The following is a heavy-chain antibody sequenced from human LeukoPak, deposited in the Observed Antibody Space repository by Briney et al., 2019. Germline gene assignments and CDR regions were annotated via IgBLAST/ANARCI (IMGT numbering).Heavy chain of an antibody. CDR2: IIPVFATP. CDR3: ARATGIVAATLDY. Sequence: ASVKVSCKSSGGTFSSYGVNWVRQAPGQGLEWMGGIIPVFATPNFAQKFQGRVTISTDESASTAYMELNSLRSEDTAVYFCARATGIVAATLDYWGQGTLVTVSS. CDR1: GGTFSSYG. D-gene: IGHD1-26*01. J-gene: IGHJ4*02. V-gene: IGHV1-69*05.